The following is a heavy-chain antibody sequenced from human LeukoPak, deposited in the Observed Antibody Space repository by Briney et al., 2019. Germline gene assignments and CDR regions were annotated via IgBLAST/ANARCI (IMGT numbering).Heavy chain of an antibody. CDR3: ARVGGGIFGVVRTFYFDY. CDR2: IKQDGSEK. V-gene: IGHV3-7*01. Sequence: GGSLRLSCAASGFTFSSYWMSWVRQAPGKGLEWVANIKQDGSEKYYVDSVKGRFTISRDNAKNSLYLQMNSLRAEDTAVYYCARVGGGIFGVVRTFYFDYWGQGTLVTVSS. J-gene: IGHJ4*02. CDR1: GFTFSSYW. D-gene: IGHD3-3*02.